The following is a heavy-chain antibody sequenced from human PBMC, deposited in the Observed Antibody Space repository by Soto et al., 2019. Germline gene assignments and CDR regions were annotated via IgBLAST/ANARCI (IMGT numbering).Heavy chain of an antibody. D-gene: IGHD3-22*01. CDR2: IIPIFNTA. CDR3: AREERFNSGYYYVTGDLYYHALDV. J-gene: IGHJ6*02. CDR1: GGTYSSYA. Sequence: SVKVSCKASGGTYSSYAFSWVRQAPGQGLEWMGDIIPIFNTANYAQKFQGRVTFTADEYTSTAYMDLSSLRVEDTAVYYCAREERFNSGYYYVTGDLYYHALDVWGQGTTVTVSS. V-gene: IGHV1-69*13.